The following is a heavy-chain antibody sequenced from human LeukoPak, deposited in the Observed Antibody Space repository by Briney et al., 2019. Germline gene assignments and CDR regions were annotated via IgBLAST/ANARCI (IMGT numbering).Heavy chain of an antibody. Sequence: KPSETLSLTCTVSGASISSSSYYWGYFRQPPGKGLEWIGSVYYNGNTYYNPSLKSRATISADTSKNQFSLKLTSVTAADTAVYYCARSLDWNYGAYYYYYMDVWGKGTTVTVSS. V-gene: IGHV4-39*01. CDR2: VYYNGNT. CDR1: GASISSSSYY. J-gene: IGHJ6*03. CDR3: ARSLDWNYGAYYYYYMDV. D-gene: IGHD1-7*01.